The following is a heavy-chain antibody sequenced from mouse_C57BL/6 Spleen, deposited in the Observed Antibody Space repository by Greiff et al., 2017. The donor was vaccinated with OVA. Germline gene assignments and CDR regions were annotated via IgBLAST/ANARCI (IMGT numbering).Heavy chain of an antibody. CDR1: GYTFTEYT. CDR2: FYPGSGSL. V-gene: IGHV1-62-2*01. CDR3: ARHLLRSYAMDY. J-gene: IGHJ4*01. D-gene: IGHD1-1*01. Sequence: QVQLKESGAELVKPGASVKLSCKASGYTFTEYTIHWVKQRSGQGLEWIGWFYPGSGSLKYNEKFKDKATLPADKSSSTVYMELSRLTSEDSAVYVCARHLLRSYAMDYWGQGTSVTVSS.